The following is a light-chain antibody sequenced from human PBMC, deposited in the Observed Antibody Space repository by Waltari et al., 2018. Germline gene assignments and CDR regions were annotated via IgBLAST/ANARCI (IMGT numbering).Light chain of an antibody. Sequence: DIVLTQSPASLAVSLGERATINCKSSQSVLDTSNNKNFLSWYQQRPGQPPTLLVYWASLRQAGIPDRFTGSGSGTDFTLTISNFQAEDVAVYYCHQYSATPLTFGGGTKAEMK. J-gene: IGKJ4*01. CDR3: HQYSATPLT. CDR1: QSVLDTSNNKNF. V-gene: IGKV4-1*01. CDR2: WAS.